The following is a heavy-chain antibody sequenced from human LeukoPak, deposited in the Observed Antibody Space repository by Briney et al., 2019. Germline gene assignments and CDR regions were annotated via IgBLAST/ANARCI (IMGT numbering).Heavy chain of an antibody. V-gene: IGHV3-30*04. CDR2: LSYDGSNK. CDR1: GFTFSRYA. J-gene: IGHJ4*02. CDR3: AKDQRQWLGHSVTYFDY. Sequence: PGRSLRLSCAASGFTFSRYAMHWVRQAPAKGLEWVAILSYDGSNKYYADSVKGRLTISRDNSKNTLYLQMNSLRAEDTAVYYCAKDQRQWLGHSVTYFDYWGQGTLVTVTS. D-gene: IGHD6-19*01.